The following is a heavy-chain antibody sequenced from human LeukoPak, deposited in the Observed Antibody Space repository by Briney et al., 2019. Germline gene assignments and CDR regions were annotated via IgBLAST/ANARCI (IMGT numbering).Heavy chain of an antibody. CDR2: IYYSGRT. Sequence: PSETLSLTCSVSGGSISSYYWSWIRQPPGKGLEWIGYIYYSGRTNYNPSLKSRVTISVDTSKNQFSLKLTSVTAADTAIYYCARDVEYLQHWGQGTLVIVSS. CDR1: GGSISSYY. CDR3: ARDVEYLQH. J-gene: IGHJ1*01. V-gene: IGHV4-59*12.